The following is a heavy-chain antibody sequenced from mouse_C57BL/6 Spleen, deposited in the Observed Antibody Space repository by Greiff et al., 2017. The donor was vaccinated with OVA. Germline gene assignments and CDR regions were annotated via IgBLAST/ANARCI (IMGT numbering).Heavy chain of an antibody. CDR2: ISSGSSTI. CDR1: GFTFSDYG. CDR3: ARLTGTPNWYFDV. J-gene: IGHJ1*03. D-gene: IGHD4-1*01. Sequence: EVKLVESGGGLVKPGGSLKLSCAASGFTFSDYGMHWVRQAPEKGLEWVAYISSGSSTIYYADTVKGRFTISRDNAKNTLFLQMTSLRSEDTAMYYCARLTGTPNWYFDVWGTGTTVTVSS. V-gene: IGHV5-17*01.